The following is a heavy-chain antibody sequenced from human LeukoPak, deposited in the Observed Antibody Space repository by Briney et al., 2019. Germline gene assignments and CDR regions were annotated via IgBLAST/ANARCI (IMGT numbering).Heavy chain of an antibody. CDR2: ISGSSSYI. CDR1: GFTFSTYS. D-gene: IGHD4-17*01. V-gene: IGHV3-21*01. J-gene: IGHJ3*02. CDR3: AREGARLYGDPTDAFDI. Sequence: GGSLRLSCAASGFTFSTYSMNWVRQAPGKGLEWVSPISGSSSYIHYADSVKGRFTISRDNAKNSLYLQMNSLRAEDTAVYYCAREGARLYGDPTDAFDIWGQGTMVTVSS.